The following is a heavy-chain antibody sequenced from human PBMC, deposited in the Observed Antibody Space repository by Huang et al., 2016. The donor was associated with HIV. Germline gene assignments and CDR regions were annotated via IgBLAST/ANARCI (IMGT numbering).Heavy chain of an antibody. V-gene: IGHV5-51*03. CDR3: ASRTTTPESYYLDV. CDR1: GFSFVNYG. D-gene: IGHD2-15*01. CDR2: LCPYASET. J-gene: IGHJ6*03. Sequence: EVRLVQSGLQVKKPGESLKISCQAFGFSFVNYGIVWGRQMPGKGLEWMGTLCPYASETRYSPSLQGHVSIAADRSTGTAYVEWTRLKTSDTALYYCASRTTTPESYYLDVWGKGTAVTVSS.